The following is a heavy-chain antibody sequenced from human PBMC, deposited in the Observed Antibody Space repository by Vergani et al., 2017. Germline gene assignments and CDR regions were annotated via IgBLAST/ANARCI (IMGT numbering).Heavy chain of an antibody. CDR1: GGTFSSYA. Sequence: QVQLVQSGAEVKKPGSSVKVSCKASGGTFSSYAISWVRQAPGQGLEWLGRIIPIFGTANDAQKFQGRVTVTADESTSTAYMELSSLRSEDTAVYYCARDRVYGGYVDYYYYGIDVWGQGTTVTVSS. V-gene: IGHV1-69*13. CDR2: IIPIFGTA. D-gene: IGHD5-12*01. CDR3: ARDRVYGGYVDYYYYGIDV. J-gene: IGHJ6*02.